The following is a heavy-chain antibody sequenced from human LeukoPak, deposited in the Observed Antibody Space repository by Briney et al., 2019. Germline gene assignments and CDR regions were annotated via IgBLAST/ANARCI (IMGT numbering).Heavy chain of an antibody. CDR2: INTGGST. Sequence: GGSLRLSCAASGFAVNTYYMSWIRQAPGKGLEWVSMINTGGSTRYAGSVKGRFTISRDNSKNTVYLQMNSLRADDTALYYCSRESSQSHASDIWGQGTMVTVSS. D-gene: IGHD6-19*01. J-gene: IGHJ3*02. CDR1: GFAVNTYY. V-gene: IGHV3-53*01. CDR3: SRESSQSHASDI.